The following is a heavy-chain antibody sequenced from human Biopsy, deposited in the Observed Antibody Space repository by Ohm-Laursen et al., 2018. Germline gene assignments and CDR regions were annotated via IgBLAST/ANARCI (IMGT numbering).Heavy chain of an antibody. J-gene: IGHJ5*02. CDR1: GDSISSGVYY. CDR2: ISSGVYR. Sequence: SETLSLTCTVSGDSISSGVYYWNWFRQHPEKGLEWIGYISSGVYRKYTPSLQSLITISMDTSRNQFSLRLNSVTSADTAVYYCARAPYVSGSFGWFDPWGQGIVVTVSS. V-gene: IGHV4-31*01. D-gene: IGHD3-10*01. CDR3: ARAPYVSGSFGWFDP.